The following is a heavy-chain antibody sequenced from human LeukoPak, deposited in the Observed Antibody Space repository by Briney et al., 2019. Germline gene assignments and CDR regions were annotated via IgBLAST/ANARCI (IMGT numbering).Heavy chain of an antibody. CDR3: ARGRPGTGNYYFDL. J-gene: IGHJ2*01. CDR2: IHYSGAT. Sequence: GSLRLSCAASGFTVSSQYMSWVRQAPGKGLEWVGEIHYSGATNYKPSLKSRATILGDTSKNQISLKLTSVTAADTALYYCARGRPGTGNYYFDLWGRGTLVTVAS. D-gene: IGHD1-7*01. V-gene: IGHV4-34*01. CDR1: GFTVSSQY.